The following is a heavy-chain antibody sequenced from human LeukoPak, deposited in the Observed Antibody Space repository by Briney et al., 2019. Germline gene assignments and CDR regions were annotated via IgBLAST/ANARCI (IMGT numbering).Heavy chain of an antibody. CDR3: ATSSGWYERNTWGGWFDP. CDR1: GGSISGSY. V-gene: IGHV4-59*01. J-gene: IGHJ5*02. CDR2: MYNSGST. D-gene: IGHD6-19*01. Sequence: RTSETLSLTCTVSGGSISGSYWSWIRQPPGKGLEWIAYMYNSGSTNYNPSLKSRVTISIDTSKNQFSLKLRAVTAADTAVYYCATSSGWYERNTWGGWFDPWGQGTLVTVSS.